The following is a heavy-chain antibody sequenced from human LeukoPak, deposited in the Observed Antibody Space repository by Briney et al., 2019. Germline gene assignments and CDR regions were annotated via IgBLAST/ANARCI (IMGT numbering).Heavy chain of an antibody. CDR3: ARVGSESYQLLFGPPHY. V-gene: IGHV1-46*01. Sequence: ASVKVSCKASGYTFTSYYMHWVRRAPGQGLEWMGIINPSGGSTSYAQKFQGRVTMTRDTSTSTVYMELSSLRSEDTAVYYCARVGSESYQLLFGPPHYWGQGTLVTVSS. D-gene: IGHD2-2*01. CDR2: INPSGGST. J-gene: IGHJ4*02. CDR1: GYTFTSYY.